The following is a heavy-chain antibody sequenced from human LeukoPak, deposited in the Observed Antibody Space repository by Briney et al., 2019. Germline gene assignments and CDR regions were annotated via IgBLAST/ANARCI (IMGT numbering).Heavy chain of an antibody. CDR2: FSGSGKDT. Sequence: GGSLRLSCAASGFTFRNYAMNWVRQAPGKGLEWVSSFSGSGKDTYYADSVKGQFTISRDDSKNTLSLQMDSLRADDTAVYYCARDLGIAARPVFDQWGQGTLVTVSS. J-gene: IGHJ4*02. CDR1: GFTFRNYA. D-gene: IGHD6-6*01. CDR3: ARDLGIAARPVFDQ. V-gene: IGHV3-23*01.